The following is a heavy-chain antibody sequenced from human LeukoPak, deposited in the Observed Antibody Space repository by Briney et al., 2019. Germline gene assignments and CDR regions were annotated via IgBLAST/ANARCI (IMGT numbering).Heavy chain of an antibody. CDR2: INPSGGST. CDR3: AGPPYSGSYDYMDV. Sequence: ASVKVSCKASGYTFTSYYMHWVRQAPGQGLEWMGIINPSGGSTSYAQKFQGRVTMTRDTSTSTVYMELSRLRSDDKAVYYCAGPPYSGSYDYMDVWGKGTTVTVSS. V-gene: IGHV1-46*01. D-gene: IGHD1-26*01. CDR1: GYTFTSYY. J-gene: IGHJ6*03.